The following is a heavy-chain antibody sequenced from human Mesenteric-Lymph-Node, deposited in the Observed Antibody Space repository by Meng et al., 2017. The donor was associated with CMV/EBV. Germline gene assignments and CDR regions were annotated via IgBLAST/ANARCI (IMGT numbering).Heavy chain of an antibody. V-gene: IGHV3-30-3*01. J-gene: IGHJ4*02. CDR3: ARAVAAAEYFDL. CDR1: GFTVSSNS. CDR2: ISFDGDGR. Sequence: GGSLRLSCAASGFTVSSNSMTWVRQAPGQGLEWVAGISFDGDGRYDADSVKGRFTISRDNSKNTLFLQMNSLRPEDTAVYYCARAVAAAEYFDLWGQGTLVTVSS. D-gene: IGHD6-13*01.